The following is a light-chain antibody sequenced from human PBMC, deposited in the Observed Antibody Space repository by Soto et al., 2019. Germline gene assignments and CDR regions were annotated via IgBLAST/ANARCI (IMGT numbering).Light chain of an antibody. Sequence: QSALTQPRSVSGSPGQSVTISCTGTSSDVGGYNYVSWYQQHPGKAPKLMIYDVSKRPSGVPDRFSGSKSGNTASLTISGLQAEDEADYSFCSYAGSYLRVFGGGTKVTVL. J-gene: IGLJ3*02. CDR1: SSDVGGYNY. CDR3: CSYAGSYLRV. V-gene: IGLV2-11*01. CDR2: DVS.